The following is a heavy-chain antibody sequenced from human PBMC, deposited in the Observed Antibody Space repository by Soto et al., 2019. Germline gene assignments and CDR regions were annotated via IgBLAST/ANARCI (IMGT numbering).Heavy chain of an antibody. V-gene: IGHV3-7*03. Sequence: EVLLVESGGVLVQPGGSLRLSCAASGFTFNDYWMNWVRQAPGKGLEWVANIKKEGGEKNYADSMQGRFTISRDDTKNSVYLQMNSLRAEDTAVYFCVRSSGWIFDYWGQGGLVTVSS. CDR1: GFTFNDYW. J-gene: IGHJ4*02. CDR3: VRSSGWIFDY. CDR2: IKKEGGEK. D-gene: IGHD6-19*01.